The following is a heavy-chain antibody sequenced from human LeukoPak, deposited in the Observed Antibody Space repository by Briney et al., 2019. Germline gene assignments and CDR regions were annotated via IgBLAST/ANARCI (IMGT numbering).Heavy chain of an antibody. V-gene: IGHV3-21*04. Sequence: AGGSLRLSCAASGFTFSSYSMNWVRQAPGKGLEWVSSISSSSSYIYYADSVKGRFTMSRDNSKSTLYLRTNSLRADDTAVYYCARSGYNRFDYWGQGTLVTVSS. J-gene: IGHJ4*02. D-gene: IGHD5-24*01. CDR1: GFTFSSYS. CDR2: ISSSSSYI. CDR3: ARSGYNRFDY.